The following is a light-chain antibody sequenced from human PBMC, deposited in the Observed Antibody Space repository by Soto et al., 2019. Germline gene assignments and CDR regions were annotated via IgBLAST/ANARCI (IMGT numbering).Light chain of an antibody. V-gene: IGKV1-17*01. J-gene: IGKJ3*01. CDR3: LQNNSYPFT. CDR1: QDIRSD. CDR2: AAS. Sequence: DSQMTQSPSSLSASVGDRVTITCRASQDIRSDLGWFQQKPGKAPKRLIYAASTLESGVPSRFRGSRSGTEFTLTISSLQHEDFATYYCLQNNSYPFTFGHGTKGDIK.